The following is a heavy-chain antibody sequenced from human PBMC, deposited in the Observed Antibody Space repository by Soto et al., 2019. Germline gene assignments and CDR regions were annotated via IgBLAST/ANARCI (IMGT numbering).Heavy chain of an antibody. CDR3: MRGDEVYFDH. CDR2: ISAYNGHT. V-gene: IGHV1-18*01. Sequence: QVQLVQSGVEVKKPGASVKVSCKAMGYIFTNYGLSWVRQAPGEGPEWLGWISAYNGHTKYAPKVQDRVTLTTDTSPTTAYWALRTLRSDHPAAYYCMRGDEVYFDHWGQGALVLVSS. D-gene: IGHD3-16*01. J-gene: IGHJ4*02. CDR1: GYIFTNYG.